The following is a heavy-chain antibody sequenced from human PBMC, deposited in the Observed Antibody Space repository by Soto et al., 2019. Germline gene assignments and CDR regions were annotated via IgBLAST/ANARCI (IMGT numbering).Heavy chain of an antibody. Sequence: QITLKESGPTLVKPTQTLTLTCSFSGFSLSTSGVGVGWIRQPPGKALEWLALIYWDDDKHYSPSLKSRLTVTKDTSKNRVVLTMTNMDPMDTATYPCAHRQWLGHIDYWGQGTLVTVSS. J-gene: IGHJ4*02. CDR3: AHRQWLGHIDY. CDR2: IYWDDDK. D-gene: IGHD6-19*01. CDR1: GFSLSTSGVG. V-gene: IGHV2-5*02.